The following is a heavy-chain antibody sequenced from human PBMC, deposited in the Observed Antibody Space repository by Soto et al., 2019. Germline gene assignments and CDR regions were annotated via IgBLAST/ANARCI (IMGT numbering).Heavy chain of an antibody. V-gene: IGHV3-49*03. CDR3: TRAREIAADVSWFDA. CDR1: GFTFGDYA. D-gene: IGHD6-13*01. Sequence: GGSLRLSCTASGFTFGDYAMSWFRQAPGKGLEWVGFIRSKAYGGTTEYAASVKGRFTISRDDSKSIAYLQMNSLKTEDTAVYYCTRAREIAADVSWFDAWGQETLVSVAS. CDR2: IRSKAYGGTT. J-gene: IGHJ5*02.